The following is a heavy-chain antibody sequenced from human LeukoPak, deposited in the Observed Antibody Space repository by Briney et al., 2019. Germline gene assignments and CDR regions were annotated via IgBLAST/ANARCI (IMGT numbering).Heavy chain of an antibody. Sequence: SETLSLTCTVSGGSISSYYWSWIRQPPGKGLEWIGHIHYSGSTNHNPSLKSRVTISVETSQNQFSLKLTSVTAADTAVYYCARVADEFGDYGFDYWGQGTLVTVSS. CDR1: GGSISSYY. D-gene: IGHD4-17*01. CDR2: IHYSGST. CDR3: ARVADEFGDYGFDY. V-gene: IGHV4-59*08. J-gene: IGHJ4*02.